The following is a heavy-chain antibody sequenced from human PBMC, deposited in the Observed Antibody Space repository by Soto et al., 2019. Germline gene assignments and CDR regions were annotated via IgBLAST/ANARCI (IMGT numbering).Heavy chain of an antibody. V-gene: IGHV4-59*01. CDR1: GGSISSYY. CDR2: IYYSGST. CDR3: ARVNEYQLLDY. D-gene: IGHD2-2*01. Sequence: SETLSLTCTVSGGSISSYYWSWIRQPPGKGLEWIGDIYYSGSTNYNPSLKSRVTISVDTSKNQFSLKLSSVTAADTAVYYCARVNEYQLLDYWGQGTMATVSS. J-gene: IGHJ4*02.